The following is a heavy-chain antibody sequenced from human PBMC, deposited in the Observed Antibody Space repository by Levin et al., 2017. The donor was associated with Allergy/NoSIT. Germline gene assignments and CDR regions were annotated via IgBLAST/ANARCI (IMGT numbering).Heavy chain of an antibody. CDR1: GYTFTSYG. V-gene: IGHV1-18*01. D-gene: IGHD2-2*01. Sequence: PAASVKVSCKASGYTFTSYGITWVRQAPGQGLEWMGWSNPYNAKTRYAQKFQARVSMTTDTSTNAAYLELRSLRSDDTAVYYCARKVVLVPAVSGDYFYSYMDVWGNGTTVSVSS. CDR2: SNPYNAKT. J-gene: IGHJ6*03. CDR3: ARKVVLVPAVSGDYFYSYMDV.